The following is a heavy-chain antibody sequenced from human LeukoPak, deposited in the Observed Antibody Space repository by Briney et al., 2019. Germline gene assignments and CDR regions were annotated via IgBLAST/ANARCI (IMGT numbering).Heavy chain of an antibody. CDR3: ARVDGTWLQFDY. J-gene: IGHJ4*02. Sequence: PGGSLRLSCEASGFIVSEKYVSWVRQPPGKGLEWVSVLYAGGSTYYADSVKDRFTISRESYKNTFYLQMNNLRADDTAVYYCARVDGTWLQFDYWGQGTLVTVSS. CDR2: LYAGGST. D-gene: IGHD5-24*01. V-gene: IGHV3-66*01. CDR1: GFIVSEKY.